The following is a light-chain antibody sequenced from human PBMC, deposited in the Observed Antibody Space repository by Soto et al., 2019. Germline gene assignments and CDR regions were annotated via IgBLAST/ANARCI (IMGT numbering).Light chain of an antibody. CDR1: QSFSSSY. V-gene: IGKV3-20*01. CDR3: QQYSNSPPYT. Sequence: EIVLTQSPGTLSLSPGQRATLSCRASQSFSSSYLAWYQQKPGRAPSLLIYGASKRATGVPDRFSGSGSGTDFTLTISRLAPEDFAVYYCQQYSNSPPYTFGQGTKLEIK. CDR2: GAS. J-gene: IGKJ2*01.